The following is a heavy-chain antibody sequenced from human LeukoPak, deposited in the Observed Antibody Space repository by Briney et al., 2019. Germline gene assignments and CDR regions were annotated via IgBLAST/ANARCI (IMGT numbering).Heavy chain of an antibody. Sequence: PGGSLRLSCAVSGITLSNYGMSWVRQAPGKGLEWVAGISDSGGRTKYADSVKGRFTISRDNSKNTLYLQMNSLRAEDTAVYYCARDSTCSSSWYEHYWGQGTLVTVSS. CDR2: ISDSGGRT. J-gene: IGHJ4*02. CDR1: GITLSNYG. D-gene: IGHD6-13*01. V-gene: IGHV3-23*01. CDR3: ARDSTCSSSWYEHY.